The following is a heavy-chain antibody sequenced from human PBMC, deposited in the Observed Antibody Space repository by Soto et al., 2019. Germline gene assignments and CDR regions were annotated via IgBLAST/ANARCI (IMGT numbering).Heavy chain of an antibody. J-gene: IGHJ4*02. V-gene: IGHV3-23*01. D-gene: IGHD2-21*02. CDR3: TKDVADCGGDCFSGFDS. CDR1: GFTFTNSA. Sequence: GGSLRLSCAASGFTFTNSAMNWVRQAPGKGLEWVSTMTGSGGSTYYADSVKGRFTISRDTSKNTVYLHMNSLRAEDTAVYYCTKDVADCGGDCFSGFDSWRQRTLVTVSS. CDR2: MTGSGGST.